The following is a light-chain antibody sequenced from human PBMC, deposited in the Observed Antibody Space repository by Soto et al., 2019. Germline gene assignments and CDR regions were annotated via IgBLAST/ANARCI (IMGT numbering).Light chain of an antibody. J-gene: IGLJ1*01. CDR1: TGAVTKGFS. Sequence: QAVVTQEPSLTVSPGGTVTLTCASSTGAVTKGFSPNWLQQRPGQPPRALIYSINKTHSWTPARFSGSLLGGNAALTLSGVQPEDEAVYYCLPWYGGAYFFGTGTKVTVL. CDR3: LPWYGGAYF. CDR2: SIN. V-gene: IGLV7-43*01.